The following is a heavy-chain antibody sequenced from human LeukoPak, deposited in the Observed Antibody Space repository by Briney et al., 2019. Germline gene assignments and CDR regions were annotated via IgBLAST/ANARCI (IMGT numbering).Heavy chain of an antibody. J-gene: IGHJ4*02. CDR3: ARHAMGSSWYYDY. Sequence: SETLSLTCTVSGGSISNYYWSWIRQPPGKGLEWIGYISYSGSTNYNPSLKSRVTISVDTSKNQFSLKLSSVTAADTAVCYCARHAMGSSWYYDYWGQGTLVTVSS. CDR2: ISYSGST. CDR1: GGSISNYY. D-gene: IGHD6-13*01. V-gene: IGHV4-59*08.